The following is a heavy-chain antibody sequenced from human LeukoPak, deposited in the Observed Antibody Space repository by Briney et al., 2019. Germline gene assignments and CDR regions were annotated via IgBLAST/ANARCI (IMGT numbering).Heavy chain of an antibody. Sequence: GGSLRLSCAASGFTFSSYATSWVRQAPGKGLEWVSTISGSGGSIYYADSVKGRFTISRDNSKNTLYLQMNSLRAEDTAVYYCAKSILMTTVTAYYFDYWGQGTLVTVSS. CDR1: GFTFSSYA. J-gene: IGHJ4*02. CDR3: AKSILMTTVTAYYFDY. V-gene: IGHV3-23*01. D-gene: IGHD4-17*01. CDR2: ISGSGGSI.